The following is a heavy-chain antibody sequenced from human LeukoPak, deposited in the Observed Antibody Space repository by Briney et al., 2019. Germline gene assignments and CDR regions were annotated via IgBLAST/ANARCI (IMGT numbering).Heavy chain of an antibody. D-gene: IGHD6-19*01. Sequence: GSLRLSCAASGFTFSSYEMNWVRQAPGKGLEWVSYISSSGSTIYYADSVKGRFTISRDNAKNSLYLQMNSLRAEDTAVYYCASAMAGPALYYFDYWGQGTLVTVSS. CDR3: ASAMAGPALYYFDY. CDR1: GFTFSSYE. V-gene: IGHV3-48*03. CDR2: ISSSGSTI. J-gene: IGHJ4*02.